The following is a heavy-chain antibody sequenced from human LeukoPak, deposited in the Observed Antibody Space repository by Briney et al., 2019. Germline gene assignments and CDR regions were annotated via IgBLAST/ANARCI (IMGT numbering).Heavy chain of an antibody. V-gene: IGHV4-59*12. J-gene: IGHJ6*02. D-gene: IGHD3-10*01. Sequence: SETLSLTCTVSGGSINYYYWMWIRQPPGKGLEWIGYIYYSGGTHYNPSLKSRVTMLVDTSKNQFSLKLTAVTAADTAVYYCARLRMYYYGSGSPPAPYYYYGMDVWGQGTTVTAS. CDR2: IYYSGGT. CDR1: GGSINYYY. CDR3: ARLRMYYYGSGSPPAPYYYYGMDV.